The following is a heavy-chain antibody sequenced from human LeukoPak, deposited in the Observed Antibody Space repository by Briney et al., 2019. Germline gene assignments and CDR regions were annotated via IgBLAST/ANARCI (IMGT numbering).Heavy chain of an antibody. D-gene: IGHD2-15*01. CDR3: ARLGCSGGSCYVTPRYYYYYGMDV. CDR2: IYPGDSDT. CDR1: GYSFTSYW. Sequence: GESLKISCKGSGYSFTSYWIGWVRQMPGKGLEWMGIIYPGDSDTRYSPSFQGQVTISADKSISTAYLQWSSLKAPDTAMYYCARLGCSGGSCYVTPRYYYYYGMDVWGQGTTVTVSS. V-gene: IGHV5-51*01. J-gene: IGHJ6*02.